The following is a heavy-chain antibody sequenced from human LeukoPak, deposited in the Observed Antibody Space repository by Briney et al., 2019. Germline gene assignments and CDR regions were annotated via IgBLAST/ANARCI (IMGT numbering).Heavy chain of an antibody. V-gene: IGHV4-34*01. CDR1: GGSFSGYY. Sequence: SETLSLTCAVYGGSFSGYYWSWIRQPPGKGLEWIGEINHSGSTNYNPSLKSRVTISVDTSKNQFSLKLSSVTAADTAVYYCARLMVGDILTGYRTKYYFDYWGQGTLVTVSS. CDR2: INHSGST. D-gene: IGHD3-9*01. CDR3: ARLMVGDILTGYRTKYYFDY. J-gene: IGHJ4*02.